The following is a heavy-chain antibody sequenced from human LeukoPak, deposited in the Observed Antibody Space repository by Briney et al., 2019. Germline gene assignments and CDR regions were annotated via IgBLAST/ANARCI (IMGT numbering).Heavy chain of an antibody. CDR3: ARDSERAIGYYDFWSGYSPNWFDP. J-gene: IGHJ5*02. D-gene: IGHD3-3*01. V-gene: IGHV3-21*01. Sequence: PGGSLRLSCAASGFTFSSYSMNWVRQAPGKGLEWVSSISSSSSYIYYADSVKGRFTISRDNAKNSLYLQMNSLRAEDTAVYYCARDSERAIGYYDFWSGYSPNWFDPWGQGTLVTVSS. CDR2: ISSSSSYI. CDR1: GFTFSSYS.